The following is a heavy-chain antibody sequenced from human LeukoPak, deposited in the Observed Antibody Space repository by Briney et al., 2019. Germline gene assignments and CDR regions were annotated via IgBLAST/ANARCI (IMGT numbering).Heavy chain of an antibody. Sequence: GGSLRLSCAASGFTFSSHGMHWVRQAPGKGLEWVAVIWPDGSIKYYAESAKGRFTISRDNSKSTLYLQKNSLRAEDTAVYYCARAIDSYGFYDSWGQGTLVAVSS. CDR2: IWPDGSIK. V-gene: IGHV3-33*01. CDR3: ARAIDSYGFYDS. J-gene: IGHJ4*02. D-gene: IGHD5-18*01. CDR1: GFTFSSHG.